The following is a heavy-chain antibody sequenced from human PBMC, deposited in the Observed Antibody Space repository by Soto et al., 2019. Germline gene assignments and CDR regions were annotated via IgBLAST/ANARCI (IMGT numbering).Heavy chain of an antibody. CDR2: ISSSGSTI. D-gene: IGHD3-22*01. Sequence: GGSLRLSCAASGFTFSSYEMNWVRQAPGKGLEWVSYISSSGSTIYYADSVKGRFTISRDNAKNSLYLQMNSLRAEDTAVYYCAREFGQHYYDSSGYLDYWGQGTLVTASS. J-gene: IGHJ4*02. V-gene: IGHV3-48*03. CDR1: GFTFSSYE. CDR3: AREFGQHYYDSSGYLDY.